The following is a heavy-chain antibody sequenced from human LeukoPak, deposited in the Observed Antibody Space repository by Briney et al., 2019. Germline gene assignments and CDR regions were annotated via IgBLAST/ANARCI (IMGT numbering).Heavy chain of an antibody. CDR3: ARERKITIFGVACDY. CDR2: MNPNSGNT. V-gene: IGHV1-8*01. Sequence: ASVKVSCKASGYTFTSYDINWVRQATGQGLEWMGWMNPNSGNTGYAQKFQGRVTMTRNTSISTAYMELSRLRSDDTAVYYCARERKITIFGVACDYWGQGTLVTVSS. CDR1: GYTFTSYD. J-gene: IGHJ4*02. D-gene: IGHD3-3*01.